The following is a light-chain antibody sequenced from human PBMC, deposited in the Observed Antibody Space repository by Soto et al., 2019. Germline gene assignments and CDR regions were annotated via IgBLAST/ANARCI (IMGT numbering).Light chain of an antibody. Sequence: EIVTTQSPASLSVSPGGRVTWSSRASQSVSTRLAWYQHKPGQAPRLLISGASTGATGIPPRFSGSGSGTDFTLTVNSLQSEDIAVYYCQQYHNWPVTFGGGTKVDI. CDR1: QSVSTR. V-gene: IGKV3-15*01. J-gene: IGKJ4*01. CDR2: GAS. CDR3: QQYHNWPVT.